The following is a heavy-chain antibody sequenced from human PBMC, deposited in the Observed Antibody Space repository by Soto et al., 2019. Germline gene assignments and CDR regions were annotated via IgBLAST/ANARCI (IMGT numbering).Heavy chain of an antibody. J-gene: IGHJ6*02. V-gene: IGHV4-4*02. CDR1: GGSISSSNW. CDR3: ARVPYSSSGFNYYYYGMDV. CDR2: IYHSGST. Sequence: SETLSLTCAVSGGSISSSNWWSWVRQPPGKGLEWIGEIYHSGSTNYNPSLKSRVTISVDKSKNQFSLKLSSVTAADTAVYYCARVPYSSSGFNYYYYGMDVWGQGTTVTVSS. D-gene: IGHD6-6*01.